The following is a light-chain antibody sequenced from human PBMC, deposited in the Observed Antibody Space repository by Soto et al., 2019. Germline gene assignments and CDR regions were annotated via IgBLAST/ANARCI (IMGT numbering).Light chain of an antibody. CDR3: QQSWT. J-gene: IGKJ1*01. Sequence: DLQKTPSRSTLSATIGDRGTLTCRASQSISSWLAWYQQKPGKAPKLLIYDASSLESGVPSRFSGSGSGTEFTLTISSLQPDDFATYYCQQSWTFGQGTKVDIK. CDR1: QSISSW. CDR2: DAS. V-gene: IGKV1-5*01.